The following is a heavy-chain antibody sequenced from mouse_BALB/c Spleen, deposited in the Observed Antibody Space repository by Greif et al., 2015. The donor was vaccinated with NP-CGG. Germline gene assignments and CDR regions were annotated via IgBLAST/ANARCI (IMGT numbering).Heavy chain of an antibody. V-gene: IGHV1S56*01. Sequence: VQLQQSGPELVKPGASVRISCKASGYTFTSYYIHWVKQRPGQGLEWIGWIYPGNVNTKYNEKFKGKATLTADKSSSTAYMQLSSLTSEDSAVYFCARWATVVEEGFAYWGQGTLVTVSA. CDR3: ARWATVVEEGFAY. J-gene: IGHJ3*01. D-gene: IGHD1-1*01. CDR1: GYTFTSYY. CDR2: IYPGNVNT.